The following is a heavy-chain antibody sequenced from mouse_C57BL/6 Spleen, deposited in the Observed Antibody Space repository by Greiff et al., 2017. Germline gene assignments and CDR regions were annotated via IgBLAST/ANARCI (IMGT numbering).Heavy chain of an antibody. CDR3: ADYAMDY. CDR1: GFTFSSSG. V-gene: IGHV5-6*01. CDR2: ISSGGSYT. J-gene: IGHJ4*01. Sequence: EVMLVESGGDLVKPGGSLKLSCAASGFTFSSSGMSWVRQPPDKRLEWVATISSGGSYTYYPDSVKGRFTISRDNAKNTLYLQMSSLKAEDTAMYYCADYAMDYWGQGTSVTVSS.